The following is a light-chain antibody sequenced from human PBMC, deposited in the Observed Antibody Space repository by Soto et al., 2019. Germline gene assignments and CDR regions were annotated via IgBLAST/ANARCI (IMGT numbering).Light chain of an antibody. Sequence: DIQMTQSPSSLSASVGDRVTITCRASQGIRDALGWYQQKPGKAPKRLIYAASSLQSGVPSRFSGSGSGTEFTLTISSLQPEDFATDYCLHHNSYPQTCGQGTKVEIK. V-gene: IGKV1-17*01. J-gene: IGKJ1*01. CDR1: QGIRDA. CDR2: AAS. CDR3: LHHNSYPQT.